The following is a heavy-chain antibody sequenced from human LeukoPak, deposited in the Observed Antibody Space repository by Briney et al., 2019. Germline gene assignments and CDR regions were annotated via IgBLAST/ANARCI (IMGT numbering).Heavy chain of an antibody. D-gene: IGHD3-16*02. J-gene: IGHJ4*02. CDR2: IIPIFGSA. Sequence: SVKVSRKASGGIFSSYAINWVRQAPGQGLEWMGRIIPIFGSANYAQKFQGRVTITADKSTRTAYMELSSLRSEDTALYYCAKGSRLREGGSYRFWGQGTLVTVSS. CDR1: GGIFSSYA. CDR3: AKGSRLREGGSYRF. V-gene: IGHV1-69*06.